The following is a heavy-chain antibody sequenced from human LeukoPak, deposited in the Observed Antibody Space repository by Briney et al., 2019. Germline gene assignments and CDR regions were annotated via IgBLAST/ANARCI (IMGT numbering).Heavy chain of an antibody. CDR2: ISYDGSNK. CDR3: AKDGVENGANSDY. V-gene: IGHV3-30*18. CDR1: GGTFSSYG. J-gene: IGHJ4*02. Sequence: SCKASGGTFSSYGMHWVRQAPGKGLEWVAVISYDGSNKYYADSVKGRFTISRDNSKNTLYLQMNSLRAEDTAVYYCAKDGVENGANSDYWGQGTLVTVSS. D-gene: IGHD3-3*01.